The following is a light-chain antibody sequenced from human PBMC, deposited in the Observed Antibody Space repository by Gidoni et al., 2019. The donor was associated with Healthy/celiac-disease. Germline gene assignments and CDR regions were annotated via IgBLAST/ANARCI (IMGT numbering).Light chain of an antibody. CDR2: EDN. CDR1: SGSIASNY. J-gene: IGLJ3*02. CDR3: QSYDSSNWV. V-gene: IGLV6-57*04. Sequence: NFMLTQPHSVSESPGKTVTISCTRSSGSIASNYVQWYQQRPGSAPTTVIYEDNQRPSGVPDRFSGSIDISSNSASLPISGLKTEYEAVYYCQSYDSSNWVFGGGTKLTVL.